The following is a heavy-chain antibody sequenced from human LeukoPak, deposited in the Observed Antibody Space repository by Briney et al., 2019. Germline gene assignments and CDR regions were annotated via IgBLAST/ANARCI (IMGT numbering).Heavy chain of an antibody. Sequence: PGGSLRLSCVASQFSLGAFAMIWVRQAPGKGLEWISYISASSSATYYAESVKGRFTISRDNAEDSLYLQMNSLRAEDTAVYYCARGVGRVGGTFDLCGQGTLVNVSP. V-gene: IGHV3-48*01. J-gene: IGHJ4*01. CDR2: ISASSSAT. CDR1: QFSLGAFA. CDR3: ARGVGRVGGTFDL. D-gene: IGHD1-26*01.